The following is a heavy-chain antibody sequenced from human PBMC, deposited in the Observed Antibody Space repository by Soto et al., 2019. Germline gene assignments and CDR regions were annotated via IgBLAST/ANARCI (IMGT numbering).Heavy chain of an antibody. V-gene: IGHV1-3*01. J-gene: IGHJ6*02. CDR3: ARSYYYYGMDV. Sequence: GASVKVSCKASGYTFTSYAMHWVRQAPGQRLEWMGWINAGNGNANYSQKFQGRVTITADESTSTAYMELSSLRSEDTAVYYCARSYYYYGMDVWGQGTPVTVSS. CDR2: INAGNGNA. CDR1: GYTFTSYA.